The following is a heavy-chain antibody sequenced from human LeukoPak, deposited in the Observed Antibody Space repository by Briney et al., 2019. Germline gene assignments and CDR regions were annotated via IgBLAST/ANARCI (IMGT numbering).Heavy chain of an antibody. V-gene: IGHV3-21*01. J-gene: IGHJ4*02. D-gene: IGHD2-2*03. CDR2: ISSSSSYI. CDR3: ARDSVDIVVVPAAFSY. CDR1: GFTFSSYS. Sequence: GGSLRLSCAASGFTFSSYSMNWVRQAPGKGLEWVSSISSSSSYIYYADSVKGRFTISRDNAKNSLYLQMNSLRAEDTAVYYCARDSVDIVVVPAAFSYWGQGTLVTVS.